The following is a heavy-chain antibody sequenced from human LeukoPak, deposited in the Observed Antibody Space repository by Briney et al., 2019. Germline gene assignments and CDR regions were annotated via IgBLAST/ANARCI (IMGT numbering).Heavy chain of an antibody. J-gene: IGHJ4*02. CDR3: ARDYDILTGYCFDY. D-gene: IGHD3-9*01. Sequence: GGSLRLSCAASGFTFSSYGMPWVRQAPGKGLEWVAIIWYDGSNKYYADSVKGRFTISRDNSKNTLYLQMNSLRAEDTAVYYCARDYDILTGYCFDYWGQGTLVTVSS. V-gene: IGHV3-33*01. CDR1: GFTFSSYG. CDR2: IWYDGSNK.